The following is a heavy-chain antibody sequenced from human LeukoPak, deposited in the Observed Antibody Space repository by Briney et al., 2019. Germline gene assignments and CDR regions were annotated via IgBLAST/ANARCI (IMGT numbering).Heavy chain of an antibody. CDR2: IGIRGDT. J-gene: IGHJ4*02. Sequence: GGSLRLFCAASGFTFIDYDMHWVRHVIGKGLAWVSAIGIRGDTHYSGSVKGRFTISRENAESSLYLQMNSLRADDMRVYYCARGGIQVSGIDEFDYWGQGTLVTVSS. CDR3: ARGGIQVSGIDEFDY. D-gene: IGHD6-19*01. CDR1: GFTFIDYD. V-gene: IGHV3-13*01.